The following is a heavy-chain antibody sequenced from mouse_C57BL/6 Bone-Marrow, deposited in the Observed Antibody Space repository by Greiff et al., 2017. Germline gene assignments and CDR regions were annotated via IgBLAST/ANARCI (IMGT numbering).Heavy chain of an antibody. Sequence: EVHLVESGGDLVKPGGSLKLSCAASGFTFSSYGMSWVRQTPDKRLEWVATISSGGSYTYYPDSVKGRFTISRDNAKNTLYLQMSSLKSEDTARYYCARLRGGSYFDYWGQGTTLTVSS. CDR2: ISSGGSYT. J-gene: IGHJ2*01. D-gene: IGHD1-1*01. V-gene: IGHV5-6*01. CDR1: GFTFSSYG. CDR3: ARLRGGSYFDY.